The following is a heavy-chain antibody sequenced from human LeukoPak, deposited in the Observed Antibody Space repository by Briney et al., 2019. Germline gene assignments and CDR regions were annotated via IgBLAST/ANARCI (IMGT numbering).Heavy chain of an antibody. D-gene: IGHD3-9*01. CDR3: ASSAGYDILTAYLLDY. CDR1: GGTFSSYA. J-gene: IGHJ4*02. Sequence: SVKVSCKASGGTFSSYAISWVRQAPGQGLEWMGRIIPILGIANYAQKFQGRVTITTDESTSTAYMELSSLRSEDTAVYYCASSAGYDILTAYLLDYWGQGTLVTVSS. V-gene: IGHV1-69*04. CDR2: IIPILGIA.